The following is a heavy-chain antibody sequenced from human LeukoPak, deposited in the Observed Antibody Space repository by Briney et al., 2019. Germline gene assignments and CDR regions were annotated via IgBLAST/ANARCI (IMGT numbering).Heavy chain of an antibody. V-gene: IGHV3-15*01. J-gene: IGHJ3*02. D-gene: IGHD5-12*01. CDR2: IKTKTDGGTT. CDR3: ARGISGYHRGDAFDI. CDR1: GFTFSNAW. Sequence: GGSLRLSCAASGFTFSNAWMSWVRQAPGKGLEWVGRIKTKTDGGTTDYAAPVKGRFTISRDDSKNTLYLQMNSLRAEDTAVYYCARGISGYHRGDAFDIWGQGTMVTVSS.